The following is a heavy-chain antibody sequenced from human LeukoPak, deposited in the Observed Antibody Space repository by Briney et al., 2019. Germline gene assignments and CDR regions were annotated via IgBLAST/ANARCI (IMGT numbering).Heavy chain of an antibody. Sequence: GSLRLSCAASGFTFSSYEMNWVRQAPGKGLEWVSYISSSGGTTTYADSVKGRFTISRDNAKSSLYLQMNSLRAEDTAVYYCARERVGEQWLDFDYWGQGTLVTVSS. CDR3: ARERVGEQWLDFDY. CDR2: ISSSGGTT. V-gene: IGHV3-48*03. CDR1: GFTFSSYE. J-gene: IGHJ4*02. D-gene: IGHD6-19*01.